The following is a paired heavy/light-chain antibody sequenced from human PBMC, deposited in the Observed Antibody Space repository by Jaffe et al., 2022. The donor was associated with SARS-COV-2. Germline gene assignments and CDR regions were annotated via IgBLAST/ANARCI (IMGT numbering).Light chain of an antibody. CDR2: LGS. Sequence: DIVMTQSPLSLPVTPGEPASISCRSSQSLLHSNGYTYLDWYFLKPGQSPQLLIYLGSNRASGVPDRFSGRGSGTDFTLEISRVEDEDVGLYYCMQSLQTPYIFGQGTRLEIK. J-gene: IGKJ2*01. CDR1: QSLLHSNGYTY. CDR3: MQSLQTPYI. V-gene: IGKV2-28*01.
Heavy chain of an antibody. J-gene: IGHJ6*02. Sequence: QVRLQESGPGLVKPSQTLSLRCTVSGGSINGGGYFWSWIRQGPGKSLEWLGYIHNSGTTYYNPSLGSRISMSLDISENYFSLRLTSLTAADTAVYYCARERTNRNFYFGMDVWGQGTTVTVSS. D-gene: IGHD2-8*01. CDR3: ARERTNRNFYFGMDV. CDR1: GGSINGGGYF. V-gene: IGHV4-31*03. CDR2: IHNSGTT.